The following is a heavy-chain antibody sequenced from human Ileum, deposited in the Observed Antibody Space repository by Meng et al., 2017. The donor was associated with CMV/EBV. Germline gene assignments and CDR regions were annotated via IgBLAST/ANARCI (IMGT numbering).Heavy chain of an antibody. Sequence: VRLVTSGVEVKQPGDSVKVSCKPSGYIFTGYYMHWVRQAPGQSPEWMGWINPNSGVTNYPQKFEDRVTMTRDTSFSTAYMELSRLTSDDTAVYYCARDFNSLAVTAANWFDPWGQGTLVTVSS. D-gene: IGHD6-19*01. J-gene: IGHJ5*02. V-gene: IGHV1-2*02. CDR2: INPNSGVT. CDR1: GYIFTGYY. CDR3: ARDFNSLAVTAANWFDP.